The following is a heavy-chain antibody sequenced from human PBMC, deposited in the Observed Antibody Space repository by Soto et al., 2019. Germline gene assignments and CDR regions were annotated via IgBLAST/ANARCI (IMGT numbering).Heavy chain of an antibody. D-gene: IGHD2-2*01. Sequence: EVQLLESGGGLVQPEGSLRLSCAASGFTFTTYAMNWVRQAPGKGLEWVSTVSGSGGSTYHADSVKGRFTVSRDNSKNTLYLQMNSLRTEDTAVYYCAKQTPNAGSTVWGQGTTVTVSS. CDR2: VSGSGGST. CDR1: GFTFTTYA. V-gene: IGHV3-23*01. CDR3: AKQTPNAGSTV. J-gene: IGHJ6*02.